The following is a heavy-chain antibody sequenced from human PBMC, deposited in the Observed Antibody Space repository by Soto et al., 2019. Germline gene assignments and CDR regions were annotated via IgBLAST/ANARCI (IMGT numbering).Heavy chain of an antibody. CDR2: IYQIGSI. CDR1: GVSISSSNW. D-gene: IGHD6-19*01. CDR3: VRLGYSGGWSGFDY. Sequence: QVQLQESGPGLVSPSGTLSLTCAVSGVSISSSNWWGWVRQPPGKGLEWIAEIYQIGSINHNPYLKSRVTISIDKSKDQFSLKLNFVTAADTAVYYCVRLGYSGGWSGFDYWGQGTLVTVSS. V-gene: IGHV4-4*02. J-gene: IGHJ4*02.